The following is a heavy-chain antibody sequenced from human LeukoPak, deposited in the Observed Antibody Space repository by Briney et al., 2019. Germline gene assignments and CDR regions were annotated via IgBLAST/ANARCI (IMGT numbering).Heavy chain of an antibody. CDR3: AAVSSGSYGADAFDI. D-gene: IGHD1-26*01. V-gene: IGHV1-58*02. Sequence: SVKVSCKASGYTFTGYYMHWVRQAPGQGLEWIGWIVVGSGNTNYAQKFQERVTITRDMSTSTAYMELSSLRSEDTAVYYCAAVSSGSYGADAFDIWGQGTMVTVSS. CDR1: GYTFTGYY. CDR2: IVVGSGNT. J-gene: IGHJ3*02.